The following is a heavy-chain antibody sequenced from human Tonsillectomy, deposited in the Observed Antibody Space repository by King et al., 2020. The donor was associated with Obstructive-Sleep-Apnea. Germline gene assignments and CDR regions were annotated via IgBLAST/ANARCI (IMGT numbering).Heavy chain of an antibody. D-gene: IGHD2-15*01. J-gene: IGHJ5*02. Sequence: QVQLVESGAEVKKPGASVKVSCKASGYTFTGYYMHWVRQAPGQGLEWMGWINPNSGDTNYAQNFQGRVTMTRDTSISTAYMELSRLRFYDTAVYYCARDTPPYCSGGTCYDHWGQGTLVTVSS. V-gene: IGHV1-2*02. CDR1: GYTFTGYY. CDR3: ARDTPPYCSGGTCYDH. CDR2: INPNSGDT.